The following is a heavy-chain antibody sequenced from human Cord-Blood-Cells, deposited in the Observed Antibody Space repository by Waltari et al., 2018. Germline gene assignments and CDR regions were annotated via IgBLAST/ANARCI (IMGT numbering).Heavy chain of an antibody. CDR2: IYYSGST. CDR1: GGSISSSSYY. J-gene: IGHJ4*02. Sequence: QLQLQESGPGLVKPSETLSLTCPVSGGSISSSSYYWGWIRQPPGKGLEWIGSIYYSGSTYYNPSLKSRVTISVDTSKNQFSLKLSSVTAADTAVYYCARQPYDFWSGYYLDYWGQGTLVTVSS. D-gene: IGHD3-3*01. CDR3: ARQPYDFWSGYYLDY. V-gene: IGHV4-39*01.